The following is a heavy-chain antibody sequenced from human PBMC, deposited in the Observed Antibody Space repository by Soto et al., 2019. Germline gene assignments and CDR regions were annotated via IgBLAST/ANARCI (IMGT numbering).Heavy chain of an antibody. J-gene: IGHJ3*02. V-gene: IGHV3-23*01. D-gene: IGHD5-12*01. CDR2: ISGSGGVT. Sequence: GGSLRLSCAASGFTFSSNAMSWVRQAPGKGLEWVSHISGSGGVTYYADSVKGRFTISRDNSKNTLNLQMNRLRVEDTAGYYCAREGVYSDYGDAFDIWGQGTMVTVSS. CDR3: AREGVYSDYGDAFDI. CDR1: GFTFSSNA.